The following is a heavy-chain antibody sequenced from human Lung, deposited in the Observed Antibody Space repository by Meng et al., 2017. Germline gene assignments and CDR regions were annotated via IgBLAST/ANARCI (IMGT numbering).Heavy chain of an antibody. CDR1: GGSISSSNYY. Sequence: VPAQTPGPALVNPSQPLALPCPVSGGSISSSNYYWGWIRQPPGKGLEWSGHIYNSGSTYYNPSLKSRITISVDTSKNQFSLKLSSVTAADTAVYYCARGQKGYFDLWGRGTLVTVSS. CDR3: ARGQKGYFDL. J-gene: IGHJ2*01. CDR2: IYNSGST. V-gene: IGHV4-30-4*01.